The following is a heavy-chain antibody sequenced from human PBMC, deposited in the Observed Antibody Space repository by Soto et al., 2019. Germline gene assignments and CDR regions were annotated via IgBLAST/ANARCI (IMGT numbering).Heavy chain of an antibody. CDR3: ASSIS. V-gene: IGHV3-33*01. Sequence: PGGSLRLSCEASVFIFISYGMHWVRQAPGKGLEWVAVIWYDGTNQNYADSVKGRFTITRDNSKNTLYLQMKSLRAEDTAVYYCASSISWGQGTLVTVSS. CDR2: IWYDGTNQ. CDR1: VFIFISYG. J-gene: IGHJ5*02.